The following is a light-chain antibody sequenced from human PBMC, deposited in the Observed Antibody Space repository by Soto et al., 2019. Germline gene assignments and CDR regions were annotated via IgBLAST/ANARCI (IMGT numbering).Light chain of an antibody. CDR3: QQYGSSLTWT. Sequence: EIVLTQSPGTLSLSPGERATLSCRASQSVSSSYLAWYQQKPGQAPRLLIYGASSRATGIPDRFSGSGSGTDFTLTISRLEPEDFEVYYCQQYGSSLTWTFCQGTKVEIK. V-gene: IGKV3-20*01. CDR2: GAS. J-gene: IGKJ1*01. CDR1: QSVSSSY.